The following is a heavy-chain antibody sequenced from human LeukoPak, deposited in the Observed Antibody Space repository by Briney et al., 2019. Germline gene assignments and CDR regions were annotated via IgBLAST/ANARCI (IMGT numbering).Heavy chain of an antibody. J-gene: IGHJ5*02. Sequence: PGGSLRLSCAASGFTFSSYAMSWVRQAPGKGLEWVSAISGSGGSTYYADSVKDRFTISRDNSKNTLYLQMNSLRAEDTAVYYCAKDQSSSWLINWFDPWGQGTLVTVSS. V-gene: IGHV3-23*01. D-gene: IGHD6-13*01. CDR2: ISGSGGST. CDR3: AKDQSSSWLINWFDP. CDR1: GFTFSSYA.